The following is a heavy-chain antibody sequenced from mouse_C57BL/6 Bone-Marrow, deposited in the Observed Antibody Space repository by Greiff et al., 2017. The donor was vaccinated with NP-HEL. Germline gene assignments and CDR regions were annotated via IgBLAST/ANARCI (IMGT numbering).Heavy chain of an antibody. J-gene: IGHJ4*01. Sequence: EVMLVESGAELVRPGSSVKMSCKTSGYTFTSYGINWVKQRPGQGLEWIGYIYIGNGYTEYNEKFKGKATLTSVTSSSTAYMQLSSLTSEDSAIYFCARGDYYGVGNYAMDYWGQGTSVTVSS. CDR2: IYIGNGYT. D-gene: IGHD1-1*01. CDR1: GYTFTSYG. CDR3: ARGDYYGVGNYAMDY. V-gene: IGHV1-58*01.